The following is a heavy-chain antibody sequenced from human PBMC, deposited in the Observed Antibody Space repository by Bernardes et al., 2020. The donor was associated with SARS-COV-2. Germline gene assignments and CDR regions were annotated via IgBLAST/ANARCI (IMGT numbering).Heavy chain of an antibody. CDR1: GFNFRTFA. D-gene: IGHD1-26*01. J-gene: IGHJ4*02. CDR2: SRSSGLHT. CDR3: AKSEGWQRSHLGN. Sequence: GGSLRLPCAASGFNFRTFAKKWVRGGPGKGLERGPGSRSSGLHTNYVDSVKGRFTISRDNSKNTLFLQMNSLGGEDTAVYFCAKSEGWQRSHLGNWGQGTPVTVSS. V-gene: IGHV3-23*01.